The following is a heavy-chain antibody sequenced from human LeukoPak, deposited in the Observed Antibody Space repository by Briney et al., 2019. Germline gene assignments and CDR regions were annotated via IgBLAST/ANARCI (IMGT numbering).Heavy chain of an antibody. J-gene: IGHJ5*02. V-gene: IGHV4-4*07. CDR1: GGSISGCY. CDR2: ICSGGST. CDR3: ARHPRVGVAGLFDP. D-gene: IGHD3-3*01. Sequence: PSETLSLTCSVSGGSISGCYWNWVRQSAGKRLEWIGRICSGGSTNYNPSLRGRVTMSVDTSKNQFSLKLSSVTAADTAVYYCARHPRVGVAGLFDPWGQGTLVTVSS.